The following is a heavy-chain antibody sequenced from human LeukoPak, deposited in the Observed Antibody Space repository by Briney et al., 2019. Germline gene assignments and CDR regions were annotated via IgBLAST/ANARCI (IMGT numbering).Heavy chain of an antibody. J-gene: IGHJ6*03. CDR1: GGTFSSYA. CDR3: AAGRRNSSSWYLSPSYYMDA. V-gene: IGHV1-69*05. D-gene: IGHD6-13*01. Sequence: SVKVSCKASGGTFSSYAISWVRQAPGQGLEWMGGIIPIFGTANYAQKFQGRVTITTDESTSTAYMELSSLRSEDTAVYYCAAGRRNSSSWYLSPSYYMDAWGKGTTVTVSS. CDR2: IIPIFGTA.